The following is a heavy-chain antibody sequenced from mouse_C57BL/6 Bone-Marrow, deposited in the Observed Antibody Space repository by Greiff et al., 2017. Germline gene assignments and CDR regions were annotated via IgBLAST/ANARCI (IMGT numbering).Heavy chain of an antibody. Sequence: EVKLVESGGGLVKPGGSLKLSCAASGFTFSSYAMSWVRQTPEKRLEWVATISDGGSYTYYPDNVKGRFTISRDNAKNNLYLQMSHLKSEDTAMYYCARDRPTYGSPWYFDVWGTGTTVTVSS. CDR1: GFTFSSYA. CDR3: ARDRPTYGSPWYFDV. CDR2: ISDGGSYT. D-gene: IGHD1-1*01. V-gene: IGHV5-4*01. J-gene: IGHJ1*03.